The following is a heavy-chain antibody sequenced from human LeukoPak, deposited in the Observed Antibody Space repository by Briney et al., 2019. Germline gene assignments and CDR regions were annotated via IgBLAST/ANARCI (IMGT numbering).Heavy chain of an antibody. CDR3: AKHFDIVVVIAFCDY. J-gene: IGHJ4*02. Sequence: GGSLSLSCAASGFTFSSYAMSGVRQAPGKGLEWVSAISGSGGNTYYADSVKGRFTISRDNSKNSLYLQMNSLRAEDTAVYYCAKHFDIVVVIAFCDYWGQGTLVTVSS. CDR1: GFTFSSYA. CDR2: ISGSGGNT. D-gene: IGHD3-22*01. V-gene: IGHV3-23*01.